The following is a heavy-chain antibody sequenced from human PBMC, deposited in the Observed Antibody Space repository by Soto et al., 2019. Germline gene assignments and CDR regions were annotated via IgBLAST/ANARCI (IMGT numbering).Heavy chain of an antibody. CDR2: ISSSSSTI. D-gene: IGHD6-6*01. CDR3: ARALAARLQYYFDS. Sequence: QVQLVESGGGLVKPGGSLRLSCAASGFTFSDYYMSWVRQAPGKGLEWVSYISSSSSTIYYADSVRGRFTISRDNAKNSLYLQMNSLRAEDTAVYYCARALAARLQYYFDSWGQGTLVTVSS. J-gene: IGHJ4*02. CDR1: GFTFSDYY. V-gene: IGHV3-11*01.